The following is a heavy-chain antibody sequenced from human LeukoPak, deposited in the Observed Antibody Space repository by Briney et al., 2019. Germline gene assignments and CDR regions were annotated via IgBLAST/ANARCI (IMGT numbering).Heavy chain of an antibody. V-gene: IGHV4-39*07. CDR3: ARALSTTISASYIDY. CDR2: MSYSGST. J-gene: IGHJ4*02. D-gene: IGHD3-3*01. Sequence: PSETLSLTCTVSGGSISSSNYHWGWIRQPPGKGLEWIGTMSYSGSTYYNPSLKSRITISVDTSKNQFSLKLSSVTAADTAVYYCARALSTTISASYIDYWGQGTLVTVAS. CDR1: GGSISSSNYH.